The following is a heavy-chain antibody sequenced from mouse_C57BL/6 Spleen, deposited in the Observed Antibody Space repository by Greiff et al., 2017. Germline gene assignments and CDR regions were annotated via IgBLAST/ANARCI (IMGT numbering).Heavy chain of an antibody. CDR2: IHPSVSDT. D-gene: IGHD1-1*01. J-gene: IGHJ2*01. Sequence: QVQLQQPGAELVKPGASVKVSCKASGYTFTSYWMHWVQQTPGQGLEWIARIHPSVSDTYYNQTFKGKSTLTVDKSCSTAYMQLSSLTSEDSAVYYCAIGAYGNRRDDWGPGTTLTVSS. CDR3: AIGAYGNRRDD. CDR1: GYTFTSYW. V-gene: IGHV1-74*01.